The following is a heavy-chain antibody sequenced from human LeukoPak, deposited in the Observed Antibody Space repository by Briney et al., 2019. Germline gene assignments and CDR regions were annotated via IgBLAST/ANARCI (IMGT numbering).Heavy chain of an antibody. V-gene: IGHV5-51*01. CDR2: IYPGDSDT. CDR1: GCIFTSYW. J-gene: IGHJ4*02. D-gene: IGHD4-17*01. Sequence: GEALEISCKGSGCIFTSYWIGWVRQLPGKGLEWMGIIYPGDSDTRYSPSFQGQVTISADKSISTAYLQWSSLKASDTAMYYCATGLRGGSFDYWGQGTLVTVSS. CDR3: ATGLRGGSFDY.